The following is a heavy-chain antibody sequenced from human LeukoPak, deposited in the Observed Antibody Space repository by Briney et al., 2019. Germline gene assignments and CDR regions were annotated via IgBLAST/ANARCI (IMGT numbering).Heavy chain of an antibody. CDR2: ISSSGSTI. J-gene: IGHJ4*02. CDR1: GFTLSDYY. D-gene: IGHD6-13*01. CDR3: ARLSEAAASDY. Sequence: GGPLRLSCPPSGFTLSDYYISWVRQAPGQGLERVSYISSSGSTIYYADSVKGRFTISRDNAKNSLYLQMNSLRAEDTAVYYCARLSEAAASDYWGQGTLVTVSS. V-gene: IGHV3-11*01.